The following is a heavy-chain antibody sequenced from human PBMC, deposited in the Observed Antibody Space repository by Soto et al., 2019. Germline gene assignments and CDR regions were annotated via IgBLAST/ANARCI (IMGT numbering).Heavy chain of an antibody. V-gene: IGHV4-4*02. CDR2: IYHSGST. CDR3: ARVSGSYYYGMDV. D-gene: IGHD6-19*01. CDR1: GGSISSSNW. Sequence: QVQLQESGPGLVKPSGTLSLTCAVSGGSISSSNWWSWVRQPPGKGLEWIGEIYHSGSTNYNPSLKIRVTISVDKSKNQFSLKLSSVTAAATAVYYCARVSGSYYYGMDVWGQGTTVTVSS. J-gene: IGHJ6*02.